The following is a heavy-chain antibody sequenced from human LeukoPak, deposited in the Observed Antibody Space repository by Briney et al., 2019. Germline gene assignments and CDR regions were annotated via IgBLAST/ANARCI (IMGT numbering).Heavy chain of an antibody. CDR1: GFTFSSYA. CDR2: ISGSGVST. Sequence: GGSLILSCAASGFTFSSYAMSWVRQAPGKGLEWVSGISGSGVSTYYADSVKGRFTISRDNSKNTLYLQMNSLRAEDTAVYYCAKARLRWIYAMVVWGQGTTVTVSS. D-gene: IGHD4-23*01. CDR3: AKARLRWIYAMVV. V-gene: IGHV3-23*01. J-gene: IGHJ6*02.